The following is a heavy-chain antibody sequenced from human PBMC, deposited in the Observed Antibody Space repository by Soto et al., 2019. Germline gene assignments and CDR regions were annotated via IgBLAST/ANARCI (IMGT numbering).Heavy chain of an antibody. J-gene: IGHJ4*02. CDR2: INASGGST. CDR3: ARPPFPGCINGVCYPCDH. Sequence: QVQLVQSGAEVKKPGASVKVSCKASGYTFTHYYIHWVRQAPGQGLEWMGMINASGGSTDYAQKFQGRVTRTTDTSTTTIYMELSSLRSDDTAVYYCARPPFPGCINGVCYPCDHWGQGTLVTVSS. V-gene: IGHV1-46*01. CDR1: GYTFTHYY. D-gene: IGHD2-8*01.